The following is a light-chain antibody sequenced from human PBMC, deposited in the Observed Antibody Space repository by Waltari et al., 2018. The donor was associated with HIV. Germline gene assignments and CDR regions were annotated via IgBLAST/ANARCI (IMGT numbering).Light chain of an antibody. V-gene: IGKV1-9*01. J-gene: IGKJ3*01. CDR1: QGIRNY. CDR2: GAS. CDR3: QQENSYPLT. Sequence: DIVLTQSPSLLSASVGDRITITCRASQGIRNYLAWYQQKPGRAPKLLVYGASNLKDDAPARFGGSGSGTEFTLTISRLQPEDFATYYCQQENSYPLTFGPGTRVDVK.